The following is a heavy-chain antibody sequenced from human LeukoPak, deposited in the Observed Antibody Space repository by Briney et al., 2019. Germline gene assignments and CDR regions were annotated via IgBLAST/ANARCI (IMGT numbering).Heavy chain of an antibody. CDR2: IYSGGST. J-gene: IGHJ6*02. CDR1: GFTVSSNY. V-gene: IGHV3-66*01. D-gene: IGHD6-13*01. CDR3: ARDGPYSSSPYGMDV. Sequence: GGSLRLSCAASGFTVSSNYMSWVRQAPGKGLEWVSVIYSGGSTYYADSVKGRFTISRDNPKNTLYLQMNSLRAEDTAVYYCARDGPYSSSPYGMDVWGQGTTVTVSS.